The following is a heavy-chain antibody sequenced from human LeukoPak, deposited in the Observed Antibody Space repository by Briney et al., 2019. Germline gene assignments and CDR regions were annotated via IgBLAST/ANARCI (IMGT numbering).Heavy chain of an antibody. Sequence: SETLSLTCAVYGGSFSSYYWSWIRQPPGKGLEWIGEITHSGSTHYNPSLKSRVTISLDTSKSQFSLKLSSVTAADTAVYYCARVTRFDQFGELWFDYWDQGTLLTVSS. V-gene: IGHV4-34*01. CDR3: ARVTRFDQFGELWFDY. J-gene: IGHJ4*02. D-gene: IGHD3-10*01. CDR2: ITHSGST. CDR1: GGSFSSYY.